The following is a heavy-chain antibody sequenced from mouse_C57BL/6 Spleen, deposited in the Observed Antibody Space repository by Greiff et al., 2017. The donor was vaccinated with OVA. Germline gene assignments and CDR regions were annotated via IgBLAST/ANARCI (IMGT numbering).Heavy chain of an antibody. CDR2: IDPSDSYT. D-gene: IGHD2-4*01. CDR1: GYTFTSYW. J-gene: IGHJ3*01. CDR3: ARRGYDYDKAY. Sequence: VQLQQPGAELVKPGASVKLSCKASGYTFTSYWMQWVKQRPGQGLEWIGEIDPSDSYTNYNQKFKGKATLTVDTSSSTAYMQLSSLTSEDSAVYYCARRGYDYDKAYWGQGTLVTDSA. V-gene: IGHV1-50*01.